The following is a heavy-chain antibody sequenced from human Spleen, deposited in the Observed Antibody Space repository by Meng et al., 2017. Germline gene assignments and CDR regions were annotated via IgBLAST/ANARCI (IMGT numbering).Heavy chain of an antibody. CDR1: GFSISIPKW. CDR3: ARREDEYYFDY. V-gene: IGHV4-4*02. CDR2: ITHRGRS. Sequence: QVQLHDSGPRLVKPSGTLSLTCGVSGFSISIPKWCSWVRQPTGRVLEWIGEITHRGRSAYNPSLKSRVSMSIDQSKNQFSMKLTYVNAADTAVYYCARREDEYYFDYWGQGTLVTVSS. J-gene: IGHJ4*02. D-gene: IGHD1-26*01.